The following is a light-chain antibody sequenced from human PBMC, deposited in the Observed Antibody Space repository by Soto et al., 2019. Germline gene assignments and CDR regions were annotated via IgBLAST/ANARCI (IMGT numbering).Light chain of an antibody. CDR2: AIS. J-gene: IGKJ2*03. Sequence: AIQMTQSPSSLSASVGDTVTFTCRASQAIRTDLGWYQQKPGKAPKLLIYAISILQTGVPSRFSGSGSGTDFTLTICGLQPEDFATYYCQHDARFPFSFGQGTRLEI. V-gene: IGKV1-6*01. CDR3: QHDARFPFS. CDR1: QAIRTD.